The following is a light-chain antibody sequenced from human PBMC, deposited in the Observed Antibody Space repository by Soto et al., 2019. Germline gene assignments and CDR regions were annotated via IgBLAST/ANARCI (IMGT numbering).Light chain of an antibody. V-gene: IGLV4-69*01. CDR2: LNSDGSH. CDR1: SGHSSYA. J-gene: IGLJ1*01. CDR3: QTWGTGIHYV. Sequence: QPVLTQSPSASASLGASVKLTCTLSSGHSSYAIAWHQQQPEKGPRYLMKLNSDGSHSKGDGIPDRFSGSSSGAERYLTSASPQSEDEADYYCQTWGTGIHYVFGTGTKLTVL.